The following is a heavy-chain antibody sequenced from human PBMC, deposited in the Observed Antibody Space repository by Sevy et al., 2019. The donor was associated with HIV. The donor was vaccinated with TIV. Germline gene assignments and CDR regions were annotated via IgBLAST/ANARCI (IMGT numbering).Heavy chain of an antibody. V-gene: IGHV3-30*18. CDR1: ALTFTRYA. CDR3: AKDLHPQWPVRGTNFDY. CDR2: ISYEGSNI. D-gene: IGHD6-19*01. Sequence: GGCLRLSCAASALTFTRYAFHWVRQAPGKGPEWLGVISYEGSNIYYGPSVKGRFTISRDNSKNTLYLQMNDMRTEDTAVYYCAKDLHPQWPVRGTNFDYWGRGTLVTVSS. J-gene: IGHJ4*02.